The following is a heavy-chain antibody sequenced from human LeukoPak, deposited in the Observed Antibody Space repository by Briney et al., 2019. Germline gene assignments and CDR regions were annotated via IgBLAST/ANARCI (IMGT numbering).Heavy chain of an antibody. V-gene: IGHV5-51*01. Sequence: GESLKISCKTSGYTFGNYWIGWVRQMPGKGLEWMGIIYPGDFHTSYSPSFQGQVTISADKSISTAYLQWSSLKASDTAMYYCARHLGGSYNPNWFDPWGQGTLVTVSS. CDR2: IYPGDFHT. CDR3: ARHLGGSYNPNWFDP. CDR1: GYTFGNYW. D-gene: IGHD1-26*01. J-gene: IGHJ5*02.